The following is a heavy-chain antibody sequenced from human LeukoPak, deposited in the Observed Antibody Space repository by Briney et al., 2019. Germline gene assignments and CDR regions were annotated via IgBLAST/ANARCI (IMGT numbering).Heavy chain of an antibody. CDR2: IYNSGST. J-gene: IGHJ4*02. CDR3: ARDRELGY. V-gene: IGHV4-59*01. D-gene: IGHD3-10*01. CDR1: GDSISIYY. Sequence: PSETLSLTCSVSGDSISIYYWSWIRQPPGKGLEWIGYIYNSGSTNYNRSLKSRVTISVDTSKNQFSLKLTSVTAADTAVYYCARDRELGYWGQGTLVTVSS.